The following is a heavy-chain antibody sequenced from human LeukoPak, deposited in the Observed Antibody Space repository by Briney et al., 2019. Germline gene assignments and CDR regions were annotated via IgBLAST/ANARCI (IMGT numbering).Heavy chain of an antibody. D-gene: IGHD5-12*01. J-gene: IGHJ6*03. CDR1: GGTFSSYA. V-gene: IGHV1-69*13. CDR3: AGGVAKGYYYYYMDV. Sequence: ASVKVSCKASGGTFSSYAISWVRQAPGQGLEWMGGIIPIFGTANYAQKFQGRVTITADESTSTAYMELSSLRSEDTAVYYCAGGVAKGYYYYYMDVWGKGTTVTVSS. CDR2: IIPIFGTA.